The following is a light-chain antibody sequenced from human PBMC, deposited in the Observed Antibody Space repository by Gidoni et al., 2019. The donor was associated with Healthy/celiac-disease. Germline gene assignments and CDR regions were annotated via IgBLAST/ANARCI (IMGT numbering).Light chain of an antibody. CDR2: QAS. CDR3: QAWDSSTVV. J-gene: IGLJ2*01. V-gene: IGLV3-1*01. Sequence: SYALPQPPSVSVSPGQNASITCPVDKMGYNYACRYQEKPSQSPVLVIYQASKRPSGIPDRFSGSNAVNTATLTICGTQAMDEADYYCQAWDSSTVVFGGGTKLTVL. CDR1: KMGYNY.